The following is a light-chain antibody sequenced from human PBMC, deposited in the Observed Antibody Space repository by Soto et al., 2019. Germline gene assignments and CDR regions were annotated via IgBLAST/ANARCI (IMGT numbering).Light chain of an antibody. Sequence: QSVLTQPASVSGSPGQSITISCTGTSSDVGGYNYVSWYQQHPGKAPKLMIYEVSNRPSGVSNRFSGSKSGNTASLTISGLQDEEEADYSCTSKKSRITYVVGTGTKVTV. CDR3: TSKKSRITYV. V-gene: IGLV2-14*01. J-gene: IGLJ1*01. CDR1: SSDVGGYNY. CDR2: EVS.